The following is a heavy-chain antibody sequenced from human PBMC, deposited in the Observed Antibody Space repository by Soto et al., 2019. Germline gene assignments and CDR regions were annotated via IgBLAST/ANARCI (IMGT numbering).Heavy chain of an antibody. CDR3: ARGGDPDY. D-gene: IGHD2-21*02. V-gene: IGHV3-11*04. CDR2: ISSSGSNK. J-gene: IGHJ4*02. CDR1: GFTFSDYY. Sequence: LRLSCAASGFTFSDYYMTWIRQAPGKGLEWVAVISSSGSNKYYADSVKGRFTISRDNSKNTLYLQMNNLRAEDTAVYYCARGGDPDYWGQGTLVTVSS.